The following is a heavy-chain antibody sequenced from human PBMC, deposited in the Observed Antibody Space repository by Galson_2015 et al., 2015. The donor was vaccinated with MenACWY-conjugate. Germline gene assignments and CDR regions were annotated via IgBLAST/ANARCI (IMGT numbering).Heavy chain of an antibody. V-gene: IGHV3-7*01. CDR3: ARGKEEWLCKSFDV. J-gene: IGHJ3*01. CDR1: GFTFSNSW. D-gene: IGHD6-19*01. Sequence: SLRLSCATSGFTFSNSWMGWVRQAPGKGLEWVANIKSDGSGKFYVDSVKGRFTVSRDNAKISLYLQMDSLRAEDTAVYFCARGKEEWLCKSFDVWGQGTLVTVSS. CDR2: IKSDGSGK.